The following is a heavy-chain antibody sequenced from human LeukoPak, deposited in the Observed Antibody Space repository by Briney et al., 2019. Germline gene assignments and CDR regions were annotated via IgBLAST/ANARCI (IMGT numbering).Heavy chain of an antibody. CDR3: ARKNYDNSGYFHH. D-gene: IGHD3-22*01. V-gene: IGHV3-48*03. Sequence: GGSLRLSCAASGFTFSSYAMSWVRQAPGKGLEWVSYISSSGNTIYYADSVKGRFTTSRDNAKNSLYLQMNSLRAEDTAVYYCARKNYDNSGYFHHWSQGTLVTVSS. J-gene: IGHJ1*01. CDR1: GFTFSSYA. CDR2: ISSSGNTI.